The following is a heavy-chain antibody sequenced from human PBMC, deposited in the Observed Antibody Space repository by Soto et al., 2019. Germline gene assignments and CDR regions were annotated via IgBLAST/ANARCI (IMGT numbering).Heavy chain of an antibody. Sequence: SETLSLTCAVSRASISSSYWWNWVRQPPGKGLEWIGEIYHSGSTNYNPSLKSRVTISIDKSKNQLSLKLSSVTAADTAVYYCARDLKGDYVSGMDVWGQGTTGTVSS. J-gene: IGHJ6*02. D-gene: IGHD4-17*01. V-gene: IGHV4-4*02. CDR3: ARDLKGDYVSGMDV. CDR1: RASISSSYW. CDR2: IYHSGST.